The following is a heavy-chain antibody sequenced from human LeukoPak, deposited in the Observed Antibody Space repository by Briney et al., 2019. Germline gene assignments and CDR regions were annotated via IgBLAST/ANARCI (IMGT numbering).Heavy chain of an antibody. D-gene: IGHD4-17*01. CDR2: INAGNGNT. CDR3: ARVSIHTVTFPFDY. CDR1: GYTFTSYA. V-gene: IGHV1-3*01. J-gene: IGHJ4*02. Sequence: ASVKVSCKASGYTFTSYAIHWVRQAPGQRLEWMGWINAGNGNTKYSQKFQGRVTITRDTSASTAYMELSSLRSEDTAVYYCARVSIHTVTFPFDYWGQGTLVTVSS.